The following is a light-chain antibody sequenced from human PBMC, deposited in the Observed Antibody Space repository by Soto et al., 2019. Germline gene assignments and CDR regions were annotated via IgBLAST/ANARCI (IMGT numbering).Light chain of an antibody. CDR1: QSLSSY. V-gene: IGKV3-11*01. J-gene: IGKJ4*01. CDR2: DAS. Sequence: EIVMTQSPATLSVSPGERATLSCRAIQSLSSYLAWYQQNPGQAPRLLIYDASNRATGIPARFSGSGSGTDFTLTISSLEPEDFAVYYCQQRSNWPLTFGGGTKVDIK. CDR3: QQRSNWPLT.